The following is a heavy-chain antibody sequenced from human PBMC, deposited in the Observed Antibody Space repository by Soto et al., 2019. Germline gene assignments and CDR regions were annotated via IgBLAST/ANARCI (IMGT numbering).Heavy chain of an antibody. V-gene: IGHV3-30*18. CDR2: ISYDGSNK. D-gene: IGHD6-19*01. CDR1: GFTFSSYG. J-gene: IGHJ4*02. Sequence: GGSLRLSCAASGFTFSSYGMHWVRQAPGKGLEWVAVISYDGSNKYYADSVKGRFTISRDNSENTLYLQMNSLRAEDTAVYYCAKDSSGWRFFDYWGQGTLVTVSS. CDR3: AKDSSGWRFFDY.